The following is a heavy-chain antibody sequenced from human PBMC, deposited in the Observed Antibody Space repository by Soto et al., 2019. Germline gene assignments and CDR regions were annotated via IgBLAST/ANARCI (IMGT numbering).Heavy chain of an antibody. CDR2: ISSSSSYI. V-gene: IGHV3-21*01. J-gene: IGHJ4*02. CDR1: GFTFSSYI. Sequence: GGSLRLSGAASGFTFSSYIMNWVRQAPGKGLEWVSSISSSSSYIYYADSVKGRFTISRDNAKNSLYLQMNSLRAEDTAVYYCARDRWLQPFDYWGQGTLVTVSS. CDR3: ARDRWLQPFDY. D-gene: IGHD5-18*01.